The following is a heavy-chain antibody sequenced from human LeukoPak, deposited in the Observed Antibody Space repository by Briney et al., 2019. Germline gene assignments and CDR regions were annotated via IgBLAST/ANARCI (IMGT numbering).Heavy chain of an antibody. J-gene: IGHJ4*02. D-gene: IGHD2-2*01. V-gene: IGHV1-18*01. CDR1: GYTFTSYC. CDR2: ISAYNGNT. CDR3: VYVVPAAYRTYYFDY. Sequence: ASVKVSCKASGYTFTSYCISWVRQAPGQGLEWMGWISAYNGNTNYAQKLQGRVTMTTDTSTSTAYMELRSLRSDDTAVYYCVYVVPAAYRTYYFDYWGQGTLVTVSS.